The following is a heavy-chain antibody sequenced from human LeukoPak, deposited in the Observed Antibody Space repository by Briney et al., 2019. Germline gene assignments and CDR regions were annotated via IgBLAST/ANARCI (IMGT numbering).Heavy chain of an antibody. D-gene: IGHD5-18*01. J-gene: IGHJ5*02. CDR3: AGDGPPGYSYGNNWFDP. V-gene: IGHV3-33*01. CDR1: GFTFSSYG. Sequence: GGSLRLSCAASGFTFSSYGMHWVRQAPGKGLEWVAVIWYDGSNKYYADSVKGRFTISRDNSKNTLYLQMNSLRAEDTAVYYCAGDGPPGYSYGNNWFDPWGQGTLVTVSS. CDR2: IWYDGSNK.